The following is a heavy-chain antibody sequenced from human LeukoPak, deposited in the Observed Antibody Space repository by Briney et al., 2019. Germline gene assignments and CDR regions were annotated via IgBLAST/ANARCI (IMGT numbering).Heavy chain of an antibody. CDR1: GFTFSSYE. CDR3: ARDASLAGDRVEY. V-gene: IGHV3-48*03. J-gene: IGHJ4*02. CDR2: ISSSGSAI. D-gene: IGHD3-16*01. Sequence: GESLKISCAASGFTFSSYEMSWVRQVPGKGLEWVSYISSSGSAIYYADSVKGRFTISRDNAKNSLYLQMNSLRAEDTGVYYCARDASLAGDRVEYWGQGTLVTVSS.